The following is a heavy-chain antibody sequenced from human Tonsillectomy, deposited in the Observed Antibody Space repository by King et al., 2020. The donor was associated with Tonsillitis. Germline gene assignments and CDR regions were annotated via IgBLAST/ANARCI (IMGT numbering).Heavy chain of an antibody. CDR2: IFFDGSEI. J-gene: IGHJ4*02. V-gene: IGHV3-33*01. CDR3: AREKVNYGFDY. CDR1: GFTFSTYG. D-gene: IGHD4-17*01. Sequence: QVQLVESGGGVVQPGRSLRLSCAASGFTFSTYGMHWVRQAPGKGLEWVAVIFFDGSEINYADSVKGRFTISRDNDKNTLYLQMNSLRADDMAMYFCAREKVNYGFDYWGQGTLVTVSS.